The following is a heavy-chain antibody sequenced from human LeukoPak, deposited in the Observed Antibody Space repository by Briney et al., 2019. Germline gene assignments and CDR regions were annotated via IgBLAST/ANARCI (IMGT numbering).Heavy chain of an antibody. V-gene: IGHV4-34*01. CDR3: ARLPYYDILTGYYNPALNYFDY. Sequence: SETLSLTCAVYGGSFSGYYWSWIRQPPGKGLEWIGEINHSGGTNYNPSLKSRVTISVDTSKNQFSLKLSSVTAADTAVYYCARLPYYDILTGYYNPALNYFDYWGQGTLVTVSS. CDR2: INHSGGT. CDR1: GGSFSGYY. J-gene: IGHJ4*02. D-gene: IGHD3-9*01.